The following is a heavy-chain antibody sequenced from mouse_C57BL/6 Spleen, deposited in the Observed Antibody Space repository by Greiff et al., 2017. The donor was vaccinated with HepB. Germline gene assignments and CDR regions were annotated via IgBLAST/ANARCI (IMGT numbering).Heavy chain of an antibody. V-gene: IGHV1-82*01. D-gene: IGHD1-1*01. CDR1: GYAFSSSW. CDR2: IYPGDGDT. Sequence: VHLVESGPELVKPGASVKISCKASGYAFSSSWMNWVKQRPGKGLEWIGRIYPGDGDTNYNGKFKGKATLTADKSSSTAYIQLSSLKSDDSAVYFCARVTTVVATEYFDYWGQGTTLTVS. J-gene: IGHJ2*01. CDR3: ARVTTVVATEYFDY.